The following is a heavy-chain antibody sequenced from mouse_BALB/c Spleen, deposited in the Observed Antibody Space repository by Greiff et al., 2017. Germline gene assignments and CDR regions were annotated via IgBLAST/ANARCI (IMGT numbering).Heavy chain of an antibody. V-gene: IGHV5-9-4*01. CDR3: ARAIYYRYENYFDY. CDR1: GFTFSSYA. CDR2: ISSGGSYT. J-gene: IGHJ2*01. Sequence: DVKLVESGGGLVKPGGSLKLSCAASGFTFSSYAMSWVRQSPEKRLEWVAEISSGGSYTYYPDTVTGRFTISRDNAKNTLYLEMSSLRSEDTAMYYCARAIYYRYENYFDYWGQGTTLTVSS. D-gene: IGHD2-14*01.